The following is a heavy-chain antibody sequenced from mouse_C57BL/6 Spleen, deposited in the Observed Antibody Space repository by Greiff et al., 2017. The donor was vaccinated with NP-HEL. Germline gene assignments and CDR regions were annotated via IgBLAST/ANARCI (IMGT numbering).Heavy chain of an antibody. D-gene: IGHD4-1*01. Sequence: QVQLQQPGAELVTPGASVKLSCKASGYTFTSYWMHWVKQRPGQGLEWIGMIHPNSGSTNYNEKFKSKATLTVDKSSSTAYMQLSSLTSEDSAVYYCARLGRGGYFDYWGQGTTLTVSS. J-gene: IGHJ2*01. CDR3: ARLGRGGYFDY. CDR1: GYTFTSYW. V-gene: IGHV1-64*01. CDR2: IHPNSGST.